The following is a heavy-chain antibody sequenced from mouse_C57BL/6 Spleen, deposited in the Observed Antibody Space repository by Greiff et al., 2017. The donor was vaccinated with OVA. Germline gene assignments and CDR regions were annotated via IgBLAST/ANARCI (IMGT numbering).Heavy chain of an antibody. CDR1: GYTFTSYW. J-gene: IGHJ4*01. Sequence: QVQLQQSGAELVKPGASVKLSCKASGYTFTSYWMHWVKQRPGQGLEWIGMIHPNSGSTNYNEKFKSKATLTVDKSSSTAYMQLSSLTSEDSAVYYCASSTGSSYGDYAMDYWGQGTSVTVSS. CDR3: ASSTGSSYGDYAMDY. D-gene: IGHD1-1*01. V-gene: IGHV1-64*01. CDR2: IHPNSGST.